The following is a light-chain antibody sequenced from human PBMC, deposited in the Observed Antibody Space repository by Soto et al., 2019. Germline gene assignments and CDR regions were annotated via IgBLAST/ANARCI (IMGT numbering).Light chain of an antibody. Sequence: IRMTKSAAAVSSSVGDRVTIACRASQSISSYLNWYQQKPGKAPKLLIYAASSLQSGVPSRFSGSGSGTDFTLSISALQPQTFSAFSGQHRYSTPTPFAQGTLL. CDR3: QHRYSTPTP. CDR2: AAS. CDR1: QSISSY. V-gene: IGKV1-39*01. J-gene: IGKJ5*01.